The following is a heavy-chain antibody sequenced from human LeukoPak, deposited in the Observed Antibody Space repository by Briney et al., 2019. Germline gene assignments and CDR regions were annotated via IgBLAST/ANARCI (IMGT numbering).Heavy chain of an antibody. J-gene: IGHJ4*02. V-gene: IGHV3-30*02. D-gene: IGHD3-22*01. CDR2: IRYDGSNK. CDR1: GFTFSSYG. CDR3: AKDSALLDYYDSSGYSPRDY. Sequence: GGSLRLSCAASGFTFSSYGMHWVRQAPGKGLEWVALIRYDGSNKYYADSVKGRFTISRDNSKNTLYLQMNSLRAEDTAVYYCAKDSALLDYYDSSGYSPRDYWGQGTLVTVSS.